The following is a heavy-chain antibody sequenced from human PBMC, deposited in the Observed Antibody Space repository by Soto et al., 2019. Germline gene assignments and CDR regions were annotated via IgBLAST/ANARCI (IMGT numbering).Heavy chain of an antibody. CDR2: ISSSSSYI. CDR3: ARSGGYDLSVNFDY. Sequence: GGSLRLSCAASGFTFSSYSMNWVRQAPGKGLEWVSSISSSSSYIYYADSVKGRFTISRDNAKNSLYLQMNSLRAEDTAVYYCARSGGYDLSVNFDYWGQGTLVTVSS. D-gene: IGHD5-12*01. J-gene: IGHJ4*02. V-gene: IGHV3-21*01. CDR1: GFTFSSYS.